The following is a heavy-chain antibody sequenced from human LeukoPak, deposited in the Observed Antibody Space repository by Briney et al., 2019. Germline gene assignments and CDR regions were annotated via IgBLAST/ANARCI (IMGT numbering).Heavy chain of an antibody. J-gene: IGHJ6*03. V-gene: IGHV4-4*07. CDR1: GGSISSYY. D-gene: IGHD2-2*01. Sequence: SETLSLTCTVSGGSISSYYWSWIRQPAGKGLEWIGRIYTSGSTNYNPSLKSRVTMSVDTSKNQFSLKLSSVTAAVTAVYYCARGVVVPAAMRFTYYYYMDVWGKGTTVTVSS. CDR2: IYTSGST. CDR3: ARGVVVPAAMRFTYYYYMDV.